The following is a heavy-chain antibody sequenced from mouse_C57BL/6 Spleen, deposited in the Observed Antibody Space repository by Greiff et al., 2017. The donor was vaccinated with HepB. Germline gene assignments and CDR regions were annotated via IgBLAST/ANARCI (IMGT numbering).Heavy chain of an antibody. V-gene: IGHV5-6*01. Sequence: EVQVVESGGDLVKPGGSLKLSCAASGFTFSSYGMSWVRQTPDKRLEWVATISSGGSYTYYPDSVKGLFTISRDNAKNTLYLQMSSLKSEDTAMYYCARGYDSLYYYAMDYWGQGTSVTVSS. CDR3: ARGYDSLYYYAMDY. CDR2: ISSGGSYT. CDR1: GFTFSSYG. J-gene: IGHJ4*01. D-gene: IGHD2-4*01.